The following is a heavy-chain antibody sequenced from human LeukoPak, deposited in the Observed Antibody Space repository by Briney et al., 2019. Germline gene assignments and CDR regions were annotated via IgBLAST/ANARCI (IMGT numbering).Heavy chain of an antibody. Sequence: SETLSLTCTVSGGSISSYYWSWIRQPPGKGLEWIGYIYYRGSTNYNPSLKSRVTISGDTSKNQFSRKLRSVTAGPPAGDYCARGGSGWYRVYYYYMDVWGKGTTVTVSS. V-gene: IGHV4-59*01. CDR2: IYYRGST. CDR1: GGSISSYY. J-gene: IGHJ6*03. D-gene: IGHD6-19*01. CDR3: ARGGSGWYRVYYYYMDV.